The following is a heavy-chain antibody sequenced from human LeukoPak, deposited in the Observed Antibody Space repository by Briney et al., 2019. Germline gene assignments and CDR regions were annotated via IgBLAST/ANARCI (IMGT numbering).Heavy chain of an antibody. CDR1: GFTFSSYW. Sequence: GGSLRLSCAASGFTFSSYWMSWVRQAPGKGLEWVANIKQDGSEKYYVDSVKGRFTISRDNAKNSLYLQMNSLRAEDTAVYYCARDYSGYDSSGYSDYWGQGTLVTVSS. CDR3: ARDYSGYDSSGYSDY. V-gene: IGHV3-7*01. CDR2: IKQDGSEK. D-gene: IGHD3-22*01. J-gene: IGHJ4*02.